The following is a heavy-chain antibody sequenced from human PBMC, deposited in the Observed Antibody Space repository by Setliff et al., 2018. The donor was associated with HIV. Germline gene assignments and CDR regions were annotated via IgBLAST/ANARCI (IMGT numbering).Heavy chain of an antibody. D-gene: IGHD1-26*01. CDR2: IHFSGST. J-gene: IGHJ5*01. Sequence: TSDTLSLTCTVSGGSISSSTYYWGWIRQPPGKGLEWIGNIHFSGSTYYNPSLKSRVTVSVDPSKNQFSLKLSSVTAADTAVYYCARTTYSGSYFNDSWGQGTLVTVSS. CDR1: GGSISSSTYY. V-gene: IGHV4-39*01. CDR3: ARTTYSGSYFNDS.